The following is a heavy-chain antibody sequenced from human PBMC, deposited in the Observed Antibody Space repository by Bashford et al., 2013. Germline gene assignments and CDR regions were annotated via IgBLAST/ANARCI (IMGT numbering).Heavy chain of an antibody. CDR1: GFTVRTNY. D-gene: IGHD3-3*01. V-gene: IGHV3-66*01. CDR2: IYSAGNT. CDR3: ARSYDFWSGYYLN. Sequence: GGSLRLSCAASGFTVRTNYLSWVRQAPGKGLEWVSVIYSAGNTYYADSVKGRFTISRDTSKNTLYLQMNSLRAEDTAVYYCARSYDFWSGYYLNWGQGTLVTVSS. J-gene: IGHJ4*02.